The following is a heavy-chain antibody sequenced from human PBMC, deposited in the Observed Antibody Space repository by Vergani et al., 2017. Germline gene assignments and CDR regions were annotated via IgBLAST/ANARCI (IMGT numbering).Heavy chain of an antibody. D-gene: IGHD2/OR15-2a*01. CDR1: GGSISSSSYY. J-gene: IGHJ5*02. Sequence: QLQLQESGPGLVKPSETLSLTCTVSGGSISSSSYYWGWIRQPPGKGLEWIGSIYYSGSTYYNPSLKSRVTISVDTSKNQFSLKLSSVTAAYTAVYYCARVVLCHRLFDPWGQGTLVTXSS. CDR2: IYYSGST. V-gene: IGHV4-39*07. CDR3: ARVVLCHRLFDP.